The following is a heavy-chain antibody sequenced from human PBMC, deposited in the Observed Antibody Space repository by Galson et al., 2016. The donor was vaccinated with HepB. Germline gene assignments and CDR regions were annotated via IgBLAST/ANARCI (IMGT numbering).Heavy chain of an antibody. V-gene: IGHV1-69*13. D-gene: IGHD2-15*01. CDR1: GGTFSTHA. CDR2: IIPMVGTT. J-gene: IGHJ4*02. Sequence: SVKVSCKASGGTFSTHAMTWVRQAPGQGLEWMGEIIPMVGTTTYAQKFQGRVTSTADESKSTAYMELSSLRSEDTAVYYCARNLYCSGDGCYSWGQGTRVTVSS. CDR3: ARNLYCSGDGCYS.